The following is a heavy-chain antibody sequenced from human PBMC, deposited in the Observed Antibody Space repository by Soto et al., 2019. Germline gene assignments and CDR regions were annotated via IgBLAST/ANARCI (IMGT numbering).Heavy chain of an antibody. D-gene: IGHD3-10*01. CDR3: ARGEVRGPFDI. CDR1: GGSMNSHDYY. V-gene: IGHV4-30-4*01. J-gene: IGHJ3*02. CDR2: IHNSGST. Sequence: SETLSLTCTVSGGSMNSHDYYWSWIRQPPGKGLEWIGYIHNSGSTCYNPSLKSRLTISSDMSKNQFSLRLNSVTAADTALYFCARGEVRGPFDIWGQGTKVTVSS.